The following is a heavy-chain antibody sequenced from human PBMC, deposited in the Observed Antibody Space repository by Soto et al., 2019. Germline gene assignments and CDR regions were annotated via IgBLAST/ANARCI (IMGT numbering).Heavy chain of an antibody. CDR1: GLSVTSNNY. V-gene: IGHV4-38-2*02. Sequence: KSSETLSLTCGVSGLSVTSNNYWAWIRQSPGKGLEWIGSRSHSGNTYYNPSLNSRVTISVDTSKNQFSLRLTSVTAADTAIYYCTRDLNIMWFFSWDQGTLVTVSS. CDR2: RSHSGNT. J-gene: IGHJ5*01. CDR3: TRDLNIMWFFS.